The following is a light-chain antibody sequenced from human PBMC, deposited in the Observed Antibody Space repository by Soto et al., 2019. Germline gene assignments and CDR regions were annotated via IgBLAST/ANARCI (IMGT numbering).Light chain of an antibody. CDR3: SSYTTSSTLYV. J-gene: IGLJ1*01. CDR2: DVT. Sequence: QSVLTQPASVSGSPGQSITISFTGTSSDFGAYNYVSWYQQYPGKAPKYIIYDVTNRPSGVSYRFSGSKSGNTASLTISGLQAEDEADYYCSSYTTSSTLYVFGTGTKVTVL. V-gene: IGLV2-14*03. CDR1: SSDFGAYNY.